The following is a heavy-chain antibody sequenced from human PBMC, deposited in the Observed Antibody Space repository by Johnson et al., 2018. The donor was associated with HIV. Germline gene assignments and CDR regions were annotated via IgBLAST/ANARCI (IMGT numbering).Heavy chain of an antibody. D-gene: IGHD3-3*01. V-gene: IGHV3-30-3*01. CDR2: LSYDGGNK. CDR3: ARVYVVSHSDFWSGYYNPFDI. J-gene: IGHJ3*02. CDR1: GFTFSNYA. Sequence: QVQLMESGGGVVQPGRSLRISCAASGFTFSNYAMHWVRQAPGKGLEWVAVLSYDGGNKYYADSVKGRFTISSANSKNTLYLQMNSLRAEDTAVYYCARVYVVSHSDFWSGYYNPFDIWGQGTMVTVSS.